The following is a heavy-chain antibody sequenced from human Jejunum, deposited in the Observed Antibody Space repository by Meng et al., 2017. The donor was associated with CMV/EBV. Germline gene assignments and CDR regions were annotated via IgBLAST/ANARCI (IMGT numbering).Heavy chain of an antibody. CDR3: ATASSSSRPNFDY. CDR2: IYYNGCT. Sequence: SGQSFSSSPCCCGLLRQPPAEGLKWIGGIYYNGCTCSIPSLKSRVAISVDTSKNQFSLRLSSVTAADTAVYYCATASSSSRPNFDYWGQGTLVTVSS. CDR1: GQSFSSSPCC. J-gene: IGHJ4*02. V-gene: IGHV4-39*01. D-gene: IGHD6-6*01.